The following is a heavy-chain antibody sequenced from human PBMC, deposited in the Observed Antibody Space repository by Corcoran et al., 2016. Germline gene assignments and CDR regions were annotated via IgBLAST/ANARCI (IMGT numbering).Heavy chain of an antibody. J-gene: IGHJ6*02. Sequence: QVQLVQSGAEVKKPGASVKVSCTASGYTFNSYGNSWVRQAPGQGIQWMGWISAYNGNTNYAQKLQGRVTMTTDTSTSTAYMELRSLRSDDTAVYYCARDPRGLSIAAAGNYYYYGMDVWGQGTTVTVSS. CDR1: GYTFNSYG. CDR2: ISAYNGNT. D-gene: IGHD6-13*01. CDR3: ARDPRGLSIAAAGNYYYYGMDV. V-gene: IGHV1-18*01.